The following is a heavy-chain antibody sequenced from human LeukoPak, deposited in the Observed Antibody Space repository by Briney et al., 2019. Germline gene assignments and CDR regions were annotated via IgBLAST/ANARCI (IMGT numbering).Heavy chain of an antibody. J-gene: IGHJ3*02. CDR1: GYSFTSYW. V-gene: IGHV5-51*01. Sequence: GESLKISCKGSGYSFTSYWIGWVRQMPGKGLEWMGIIYPGDSDTRYSPSFQGQVTISADKSISTAYLQWSSLKASDTAMYYCARRQVGATDGGAFDIWGQGTMVTVSS. D-gene: IGHD1-26*01. CDR3: ARRQVGATDGGAFDI. CDR2: IYPGDSDT.